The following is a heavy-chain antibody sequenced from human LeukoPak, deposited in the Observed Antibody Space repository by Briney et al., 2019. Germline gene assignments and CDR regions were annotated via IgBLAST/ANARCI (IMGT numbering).Heavy chain of an antibody. Sequence: PSETLSLICVVSGASISSSNWWSWVRQAPGKGLEWIGEMFHDGRTNYNPSLKSRVTLSLDKSKNHFSLSLTSVTAADTAVYYCAKSSGGWKLDSWGQGTLVTVSS. J-gene: IGHJ4*02. D-gene: IGHD6-19*01. CDR3: AKSSGGWKLDS. CDR2: MFHDGRT. V-gene: IGHV4-4*02. CDR1: GASISSSNW.